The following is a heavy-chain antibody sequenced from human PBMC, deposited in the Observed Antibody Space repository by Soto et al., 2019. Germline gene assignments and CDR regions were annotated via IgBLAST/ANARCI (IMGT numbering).Heavy chain of an antibody. CDR3: ARQERFLEWSTYYYYYYMDV. CDR2: IYYSGST. CDR1: GGSISSYY. J-gene: IGHJ6*03. V-gene: IGHV4-39*01. Sequence: PSETLSLTCTVSGGSISSYYWGWIRQPPGKGLEWIGSIYYSGSTYYNPSLKSRVTISVDTSKNQFSLKLSSVTAADTAVYYCARQERFLEWSTYYYYYYMDVWGKGTTVTVSS. D-gene: IGHD3-3*01.